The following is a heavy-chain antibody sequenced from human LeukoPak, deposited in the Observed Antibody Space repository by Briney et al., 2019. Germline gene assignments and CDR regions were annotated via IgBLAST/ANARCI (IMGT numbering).Heavy chain of an antibody. Sequence: ASVKVSCKASGYTFTSYGISWVRQAPGQGLEWMGWISAYNGNTNYAQNLQGRVTMTTDTSTSTAYMALRSLRSEDTAVYYCANEGYYYDSSGYSSGPFDYWGQGTLVTVSS. D-gene: IGHD3-22*01. CDR2: ISAYNGNT. CDR3: ANEGYYYDSSGYSSGPFDY. CDR1: GYTFTSYG. J-gene: IGHJ4*02. V-gene: IGHV1-18*01.